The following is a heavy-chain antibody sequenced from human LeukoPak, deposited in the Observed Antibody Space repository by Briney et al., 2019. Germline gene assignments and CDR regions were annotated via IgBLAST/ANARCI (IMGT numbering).Heavy chain of an antibody. D-gene: IGHD7-27*01. CDR1: GGSFSGFY. J-gene: IGHJ6*02. CDR3: ARLGLNWGNYYYGMDV. Sequence: SETLSLTCAVEGGSFSGFYWTWVRQPPGKGLEWIGEINQSGSTNYNSSLKSRVTVSLDTSKNQFSLKLSSVTAADTAVYYCARLGLNWGNYYYGMDVWGQGTTVTVSS. CDR2: INQSGST. V-gene: IGHV4-34*01.